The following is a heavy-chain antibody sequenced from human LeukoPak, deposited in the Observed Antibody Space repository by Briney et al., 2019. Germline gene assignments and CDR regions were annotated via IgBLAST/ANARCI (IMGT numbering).Heavy chain of an antibody. J-gene: IGHJ4*02. V-gene: IGHV3-43D*03. Sequence: AGGSLRLSCAASGFTFDDYAMHWVRQAPGKGLEWVSLISWDGGSTYYADSVKGRFTISRDNSKNSLYLQMNSLRAEDTALYYCAKPQYDFWSGYTNQFDYWGQGTLVTVSS. D-gene: IGHD3-3*01. CDR3: AKPQYDFWSGYTNQFDY. CDR2: ISWDGGST. CDR1: GFTFDDYA.